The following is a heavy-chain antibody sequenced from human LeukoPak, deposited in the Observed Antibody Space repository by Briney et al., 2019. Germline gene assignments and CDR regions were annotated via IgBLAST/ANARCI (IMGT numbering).Heavy chain of an antibody. V-gene: IGHV4-4*07. D-gene: IGHD3-9*01. CDR3: AREANLGLRYLKF. Sequence: SETLSLTCTVSGGSVNNYYWTWIRQPAGKGLEWSGRIYSSGTTKFNPSTRGTTYYNPSLKSRVTMSVDTSKNQFSLRLTSVTAADTAVYFCAREANLGLRYLKFWGQGTLVAVSS. J-gene: IGHJ4*02. CDR2: IYSSGTT. CDR1: GGSVNNYY.